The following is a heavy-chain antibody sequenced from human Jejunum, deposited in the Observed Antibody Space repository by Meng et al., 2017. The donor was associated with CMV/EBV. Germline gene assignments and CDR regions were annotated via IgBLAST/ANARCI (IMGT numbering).Heavy chain of an antibody. CDR2: IKQDGDEE. J-gene: IGHJ6*02. D-gene: IGHD5-18*01. CDR1: SNYW. V-gene: IGHV3-7*01. CDR3: ARDRYSYGRYYYYYATDV. Sequence: SNYWMSWVRQAPGKGLEWVANIKQDGDEEYYVDSVKGRFTISRDNAKNSLYLQMNSLRAEDTAVYYCARDRYSYGRYYYYYATDVWGQGTTVTVSS.